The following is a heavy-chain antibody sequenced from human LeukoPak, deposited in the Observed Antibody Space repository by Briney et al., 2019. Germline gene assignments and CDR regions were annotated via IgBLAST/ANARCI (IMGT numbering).Heavy chain of an antibody. Sequence: GGSLRLSCAASGFTFSSYSMNWVHQAPGKGLEWVSSISSSSIYIYYADSVKGRFTISRDNAKNSLYLQMNSLRAEDTAVYYCARDQGWNAFDIWGQGTMVTVSS. V-gene: IGHV3-21*01. D-gene: IGHD6-19*01. CDR1: GFTFSSYS. CDR2: ISSSSIYI. J-gene: IGHJ3*02. CDR3: ARDQGWNAFDI.